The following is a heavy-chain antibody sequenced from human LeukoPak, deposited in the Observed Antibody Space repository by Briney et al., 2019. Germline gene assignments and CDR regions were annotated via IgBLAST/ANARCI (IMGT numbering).Heavy chain of an antibody. V-gene: IGHV3-64*01. Sequence: GGSLRLSCAASGFTFSSYALHWVRQAPGKGLEYVSAISGNGDSTYYVKSVQGRFTISRDNSKNTLYLQMAILRVEDMAVYYCAGGGGAGVSFKGDYWGQGTLVAVSS. CDR3: AGGGGAGVSFKGDY. CDR2: ISGNGDST. CDR1: GFTFSSYA. D-gene: IGHD6-13*01. J-gene: IGHJ4*02.